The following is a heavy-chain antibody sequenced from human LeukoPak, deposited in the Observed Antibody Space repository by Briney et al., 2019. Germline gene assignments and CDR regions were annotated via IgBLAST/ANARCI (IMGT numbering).Heavy chain of an antibody. D-gene: IGHD3-3*01. J-gene: IGHJ6*03. CDR1: GGSFSGYY. CDR2: INHSGST. CDR3: ARGSTIFGVVGYYYYYMDV. V-gene: IGHV4-34*01. Sequence: SETLSLTCAVYGGSFSGYYWSWIRHPPGQGLEWIGEINHSGSTNYNPSLKSRVTISVDTSKNQFSLKLSSVTAADTAVYYCARGSTIFGVVGYYYYYMDVWGKGTTVTVSS.